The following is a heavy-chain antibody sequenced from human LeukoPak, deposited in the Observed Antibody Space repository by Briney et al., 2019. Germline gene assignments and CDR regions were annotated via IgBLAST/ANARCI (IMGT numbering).Heavy chain of an antibody. J-gene: IGHJ4*02. CDR1: GYTFTSYG. D-gene: IGHD6-13*01. CDR2: ISAYNGNT. Sequence: GASVKVSCKASGYTFTSYGISWVRQAPGQGLDWMGWISAYNGNTNYAQKLQGRVTMTTDTCTSTAYMELRSLRSDGTGVYYCERDIAAAGTWEDYWGQGNLVTVSS. CDR3: ERDIAAAGTWEDY. V-gene: IGHV1-18*01.